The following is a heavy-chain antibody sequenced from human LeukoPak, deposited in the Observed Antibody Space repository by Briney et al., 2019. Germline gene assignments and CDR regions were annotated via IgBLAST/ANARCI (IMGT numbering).Heavy chain of an antibody. D-gene: IGHD3-16*01. CDR3: AARQMTTFGGVTDFDY. V-gene: IGHV1-58*02. CDR2: IVVGSGNT. CDR1: GFTFTSSA. J-gene: IGHJ4*02. Sequence: GASVKVSCKASGFTFTSSAMQWVRQARGQRLEWIGWIVVGSGNTNYAQKFQERVTITRDMSTSTAYMELSSLRSEDTAVYYCAARQMTTFGGVTDFDYWGQGTLVTVSS.